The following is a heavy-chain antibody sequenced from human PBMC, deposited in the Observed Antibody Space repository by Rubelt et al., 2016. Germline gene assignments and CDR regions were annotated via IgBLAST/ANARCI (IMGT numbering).Heavy chain of an antibody. D-gene: IGHD1-7*01. CDR2: IWYDGSNK. V-gene: IGHV3-33*03. Sequence: VQLVESGGGLVQPGGSLRLSCAASGFTFSSYAIHWVRQAPGKGLEWVAVIWYDGSNKYYADSVKGRFTISRDNSKNTLYLQLAGLRADDTARYYCVRAPGTTVQFGFNPWGQGTLVTVSS. J-gene: IGHJ5*02. CDR3: VRAPGTTVQFGFNP. CDR1: GFTFSSYA.